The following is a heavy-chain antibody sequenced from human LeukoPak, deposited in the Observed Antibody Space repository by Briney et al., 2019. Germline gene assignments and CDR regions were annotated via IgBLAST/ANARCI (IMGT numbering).Heavy chain of an antibody. CDR3: ARGEYSSGWYNDY. CDR2: IYTSGST. Sequence: SETLSLTCTVSGGSISSGSYYWSWIRQPAGKGLEWIGRIYTSGSTNYNPSLKSRVTISVDTSKNQFSLKLSSVTAADTAVYYCARGEYSSGWYNDYWGQGTLVTVSS. CDR1: GGSISSGSYY. D-gene: IGHD6-19*01. V-gene: IGHV4-61*02. J-gene: IGHJ4*02.